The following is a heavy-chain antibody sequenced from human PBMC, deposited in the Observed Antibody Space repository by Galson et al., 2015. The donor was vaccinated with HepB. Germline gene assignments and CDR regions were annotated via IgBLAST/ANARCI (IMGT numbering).Heavy chain of an antibody. J-gene: IGHJ6*02. Sequence: SLRLSCAASGFTFGSYAMSWVRQAPGKGLEWVSAISGSGGSTYYADSVKGRFTISRDNSKNTLYLQMNSLRAEDTAVYYCAKEERFLEWLLNYYYYGMDVWGQGTTVTASS. CDR3: AKEERFLEWLLNYYYYGMDV. CDR2: ISGSGGST. CDR1: GFTFGSYA. D-gene: IGHD3-3*01. V-gene: IGHV3-23*01.